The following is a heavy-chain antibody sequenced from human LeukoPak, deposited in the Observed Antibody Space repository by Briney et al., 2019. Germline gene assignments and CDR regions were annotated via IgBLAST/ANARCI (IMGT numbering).Heavy chain of an antibody. J-gene: IGHJ5*02. CDR3: ARGMALWFGELFRFDP. CDR2: INHSGST. V-gene: IGHV4-34*01. Sequence: SETLSLTCAVYGGSFSGYYWSWIRQPPGKGLECIGEINHSGSTNYNPSLKSRVTISVDTSKNQFSLKLSSVTAADTAVYYCARGMALWFGELFRFDPWGQGTLVTVSS. D-gene: IGHD3-10*01. CDR1: GGSFSGYY.